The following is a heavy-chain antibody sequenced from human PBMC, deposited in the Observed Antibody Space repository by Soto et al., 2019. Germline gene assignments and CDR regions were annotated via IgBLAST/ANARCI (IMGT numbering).Heavy chain of an antibody. CDR3: AKDKGAYHEAGFFDE. Sequence: QVQLVESGGGVVQPGRSLRLSCEASGFAFRRYAMHWVRQAPGKGLEWVAVIWYEGKNRYYGDSVKGRFTISRDNSKETMYLEMNNLRTADTALYYCAKDKGAYHEAGFFDEWGQGTLVTVSS. CDR1: GFAFRRYA. D-gene: IGHD3-16*01. J-gene: IGHJ4*02. CDR2: IWYEGKNR. V-gene: IGHV3-33*06.